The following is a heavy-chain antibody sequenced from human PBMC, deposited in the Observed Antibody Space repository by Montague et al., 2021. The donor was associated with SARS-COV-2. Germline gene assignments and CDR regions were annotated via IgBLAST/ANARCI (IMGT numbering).Heavy chain of an antibody. CDR3: APRRDIYDFWSGYYTAQKYDGFNWFDP. D-gene: IGHD3-3*01. CDR1: GFSLSTTGVG. V-gene: IGHV2-5*02. Sequence: PALVIPTQTLTLTCTFSGFSLSTTGVGVGWIRQPPGKALEWLALIYWDDDKRSSPSLKTRLAITKDTSKNQVVLTMTNMDPVDTATYYCAPRRDIYDFWSGYYTAQKYDGFNWFDPWGQGTLVTVSS. J-gene: IGHJ5*02. CDR2: IYWDDDK.